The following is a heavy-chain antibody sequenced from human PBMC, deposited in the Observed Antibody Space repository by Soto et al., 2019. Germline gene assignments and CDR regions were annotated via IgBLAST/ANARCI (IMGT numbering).Heavy chain of an antibody. CDR3: ATLAVAGYHYFDY. J-gene: IGHJ4*03. CDR2: ISAYNGNT. V-gene: IGHV1-18*01. CDR1: GYTFTSYG. Sequence: ASVKVSCKASGYTFTSYGISWVRQAPGQGLEWMGWISAYNGNTNYAQKLQGRVTMTRDTSTSTVYMELSSLRSEDTAVYYCATLAVAGYHYFDYWGQGTTVTVSS. D-gene: IGHD6-19*01.